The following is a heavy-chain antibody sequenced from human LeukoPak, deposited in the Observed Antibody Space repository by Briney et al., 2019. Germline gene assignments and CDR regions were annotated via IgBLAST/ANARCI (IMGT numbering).Heavy chain of an antibody. CDR2: IYYSGST. D-gene: IGHD3-3*01. V-gene: IGHV4-59*01. CDR3: ARGHDFWTYNWFDP. CDR1: GGSISSYY. J-gene: IGHJ5*02. Sequence: SETLSLTCTVSGGSISSYYWSWIRQPPGKGLEWIGYIYYSGSTNYNPSLKSRVTISVDTSKNQFSLKLSSVNAADTAVYYCARGHDFWTYNWFDPWGQGTLVTVSS.